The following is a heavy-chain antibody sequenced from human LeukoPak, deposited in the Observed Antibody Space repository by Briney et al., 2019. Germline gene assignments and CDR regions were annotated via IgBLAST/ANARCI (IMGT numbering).Heavy chain of an antibody. V-gene: IGHV3-30*04. J-gene: IGHJ6*03. CDR1: GFTFSSYA. D-gene: IGHD5-12*01. CDR3: ARDVSGYDYVLFYYYYYMDV. CDR2: ISYDGSNK. Sequence: GRSLRLSCAASGFTFSSYAMHWVRQAPGKGLEWVAVISYDGSNKYYADSVKGRLTISRDNAKNSLYLQMNSLRAEDTAVYYCARDVSGYDYVLFYYYYYMDVWGKGTTVTVSS.